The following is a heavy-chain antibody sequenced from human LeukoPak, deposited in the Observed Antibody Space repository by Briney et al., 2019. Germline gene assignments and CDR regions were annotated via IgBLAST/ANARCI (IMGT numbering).Heavy chain of an antibody. CDR3: ARADKESSSWYMSLRYYFDY. Sequence: GGSQRLSCAASGFTLSSYAMHWVRQAPGQGLEWMGWINPNSGGTNYAQKFQGRVTMTRDTSISTAYMELSRLRSDDTAVYYCARADKESSSWYMSLRYYFDYWGQGTLVTVSS. CDR2: INPNSGGT. D-gene: IGHD6-13*01. V-gene: IGHV1-2*02. CDR1: GFTLSSYA. J-gene: IGHJ4*02.